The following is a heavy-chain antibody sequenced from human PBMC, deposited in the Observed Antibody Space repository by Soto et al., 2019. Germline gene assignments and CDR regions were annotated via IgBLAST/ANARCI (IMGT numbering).Heavy chain of an antibody. D-gene: IGHD1-1*01. V-gene: IGHV3-74*01. J-gene: IGHJ4*02. Sequence: EVQLVESGGGLVQPGGSLRLSCAASGFTFSGYWMHWVRQAPGKGLVWVSRIDGDGSRTNYADSVKGRFTISRDNAKNTLYVQMNSLRAEDTAVYYCARELASYNDYWGQGTLVTVSS. CDR3: ARELASYNDY. CDR2: IDGDGSRT. CDR1: GFTFSGYW.